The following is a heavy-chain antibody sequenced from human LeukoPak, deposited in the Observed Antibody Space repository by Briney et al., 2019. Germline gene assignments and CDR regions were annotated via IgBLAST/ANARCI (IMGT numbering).Heavy chain of an antibody. J-gene: IGHJ5*02. V-gene: IGHV4-31*03. CDR3: ARAITMVRGVIIGWFDP. D-gene: IGHD3-10*01. CDR1: GGSISSGGYY. CDR2: IYYSGST. Sequence: SETLSLTCTVSGGSISSGGYYWSWIRQHPGKGLEWIGYIYYSGSTYYIPSLKSRVTISVDTSKNQFSLKLSSVTAADTAVYYCARAITMVRGVIIGWFDPWGQGTLVTVSS.